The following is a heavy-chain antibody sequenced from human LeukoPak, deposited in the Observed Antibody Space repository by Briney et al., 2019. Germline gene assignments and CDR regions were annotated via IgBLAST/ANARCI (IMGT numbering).Heavy chain of an antibody. D-gene: IGHD3-22*01. V-gene: IGHV1-18*01. CDR2: ISAYNGNT. CDR3: ARVNYYDSSGYYCDAFDI. Sequence: ASVKVSCKASGYTFTSYGISWVRQAPGQGLEWMGWISAYNGNTNYAQKLQGRVTMTTGTSTSTAYMELRSLRSDDTAVYYCARVNYYDSSGYYCDAFDIWGQGTMVTVSS. J-gene: IGHJ3*02. CDR1: GYTFTSYG.